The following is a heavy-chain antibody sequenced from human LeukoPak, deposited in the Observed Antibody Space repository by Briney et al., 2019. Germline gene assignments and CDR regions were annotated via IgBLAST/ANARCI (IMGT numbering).Heavy chain of an antibody. CDR1: GGSINNYH. V-gene: IGHV4-4*07. J-gene: IGHJ4*02. CDR2: IYASGST. CDR3: AREATVRSEYYFDY. D-gene: IGHD4-11*01. Sequence: SETLSLTCSVSGGSINNYHWSWIRQPAGKELEWIGRIYASGSTNYNPSLKSRVTMSVDTSNNQFSLKVTSVTAADTAVYYCAREATVRSEYYFDYWGQGTLVTVSS.